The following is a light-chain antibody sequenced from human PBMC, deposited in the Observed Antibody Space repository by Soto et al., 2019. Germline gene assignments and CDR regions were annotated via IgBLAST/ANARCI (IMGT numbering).Light chain of an antibody. V-gene: IGKV1-5*03. CDR2: KAS. Sequence: DIQMAQAPFTLCASVVDRVTITWRASQSISSWLAWYQQKPGKAPKLLIYKASSLESGVPSRFSGSGSGTEFTLTISSLQPDDFATYYCQQYNSYSRTFGQGTKVDIK. J-gene: IGKJ1*01. CDR3: QQYNSYSRT. CDR1: QSISSW.